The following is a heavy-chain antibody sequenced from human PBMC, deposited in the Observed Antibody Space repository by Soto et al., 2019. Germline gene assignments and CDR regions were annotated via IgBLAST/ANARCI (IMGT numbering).Heavy chain of an antibody. D-gene: IGHD5-18*01. V-gene: IGHV1-69*01. CDR1: GGTFSSYA. CDR3: ARDHVDTAMVIDYYYGMDV. J-gene: IGHJ6*02. CDR2: IIPIFGTA. Sequence: QVQLVQSGAEVKKPGSSVKVSCKASGGTFSSYAISWVRQAPGQGLEWMGGIIPIFGTANYAQKFQGRVTITADESTSTAYMELSSLRSEDTAVYYCARDHVDTAMVIDYYYGMDVWGQGTTVTVSS.